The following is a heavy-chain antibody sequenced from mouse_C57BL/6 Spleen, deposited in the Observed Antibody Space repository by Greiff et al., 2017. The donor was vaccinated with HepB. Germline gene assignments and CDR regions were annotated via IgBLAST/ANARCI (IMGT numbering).Heavy chain of an antibody. CDR2: ISSGSSTI. J-gene: IGHJ4*01. V-gene: IGHV5-17*01. Sequence: EVQVVESGGGLVKPGGSLKLSCAASGFTFSDYGMHWVRQAPEKGLEWVAYISSGSSTIYYADTVKGRFTISRDNAKNTLFLQMTSLRSEDTAMYYCARPRSSYFYYAMDYWGQGTSVTVSS. D-gene: IGHD1-1*01. CDR1: GFTFSDYG. CDR3: ARPRSSYFYYAMDY.